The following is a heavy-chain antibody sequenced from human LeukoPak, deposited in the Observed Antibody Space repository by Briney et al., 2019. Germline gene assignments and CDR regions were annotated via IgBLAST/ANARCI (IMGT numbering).Heavy chain of an antibody. CDR2: ISGSGLNT. J-gene: IGHJ4*02. CDR3: AKGVTPVISLQFFDY. V-gene: IGHV3-23*01. CDR1: RFTFSSYW. D-gene: IGHD4-17*01. Sequence: GGSLRLSCAASRFTFSSYWMHWVRQAPGKGLEWVSSISGSGLNTYYADSVKGRFTISRDKSKNTLYLQMNSLRAEDTAVYYCAKGVTPVISLQFFDYWGQGTLITVSS.